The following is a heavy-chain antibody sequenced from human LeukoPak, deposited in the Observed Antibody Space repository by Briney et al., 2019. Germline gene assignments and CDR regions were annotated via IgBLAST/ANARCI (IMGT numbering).Heavy chain of an antibody. CDR1: GFTFSSYA. V-gene: IGHV3-23*01. Sequence: PGGSLRLSCAASGFTFSSYAMSWVRQAPGKGLEWVSAISGSGGSTYYADSAKGRFTISRDNSKNTLYLQMNSLRAEDTAVYYCAKGGTYSYGALYYFDYWGQGTLVTVSS. CDR3: AKGGTYSYGALYYFDY. CDR2: ISGSGGST. J-gene: IGHJ4*02. D-gene: IGHD5-18*01.